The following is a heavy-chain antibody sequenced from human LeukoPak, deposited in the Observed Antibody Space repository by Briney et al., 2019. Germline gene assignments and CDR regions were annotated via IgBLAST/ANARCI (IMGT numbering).Heavy chain of an antibody. J-gene: IGHJ4*02. CDR3: ASLVKRTGVQVDY. Sequence: SETLSLTCTVSGGSISSYYWSWIRRPPGKGLEWIGYIYYSGSTNYNPSLKSRVTISVDTSKNQFSLKLSSVTAADTAVYYCASLVKRTGVQVDYWGQGTLVTVSS. CDR1: GGSISSYY. CDR2: IYYSGST. D-gene: IGHD7-27*01. V-gene: IGHV4-59*01.